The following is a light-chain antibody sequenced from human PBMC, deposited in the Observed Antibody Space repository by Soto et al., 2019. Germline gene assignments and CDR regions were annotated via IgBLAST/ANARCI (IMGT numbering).Light chain of an antibody. CDR3: QQYVTSPAIT. V-gene: IGKV3-20*01. CDR2: GAS. J-gene: IGKJ5*01. Sequence: EFVLAQSPGTLSLSPGERATLSCRASQTVGTTYLAWYQHKPGQAPRLLIYGASSRATGIPDRFSGSGSGTDFTLTISRLEPEDFAVYYCQQYVTSPAITFGQGTRLENK. CDR1: QTVGTTY.